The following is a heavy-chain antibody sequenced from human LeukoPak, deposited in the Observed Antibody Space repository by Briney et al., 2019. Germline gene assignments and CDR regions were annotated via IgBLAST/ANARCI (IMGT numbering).Heavy chain of an antibody. CDR2: IRYDGSNK. V-gene: IGHV3-30*02. J-gene: IGHJ5*02. Sequence: AGGSLRLSCAASGFTFSSYGMHWVRQAPGKGLEWVAFIRYDGSNKYYADSVKGRFTISRDNSKNTLCLQMNSLRAEDTAVYYCAKDGYQLLWGGNWFDPWGQGTLVTVSS. D-gene: IGHD2-2*01. CDR1: GFTFSSYG. CDR3: AKDGYQLLWGGNWFDP.